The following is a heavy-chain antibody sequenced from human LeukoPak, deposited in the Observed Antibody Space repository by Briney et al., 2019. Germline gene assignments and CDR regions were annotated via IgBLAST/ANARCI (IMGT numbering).Heavy chain of an antibody. D-gene: IGHD4-17*01. V-gene: IGHV3-23*01. CDR1: GLTFSRYV. J-gene: IGHJ2*01. CDR2: LSASGGST. Sequence: QAGGSLRLSCASSGLTFSRYVMGWVRQAPGKGLEWVSTLSASGGSTFYAASVKGRFTVSRDNSKNTLFLQMNTLRAEDTAVYYCATLYGDYNWYFDLWGRGTLVTVSS. CDR3: ATLYGDYNWYFDL.